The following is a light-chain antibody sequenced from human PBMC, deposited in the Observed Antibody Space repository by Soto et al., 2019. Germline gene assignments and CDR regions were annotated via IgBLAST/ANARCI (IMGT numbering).Light chain of an antibody. Sequence: ALAQPASVSGAPGQSITISCTGTNSDVNYVSWHQQHPGKAPKLMIYEVINRSSGVSTRFSGSKSGNTASLTISGLQAEDEADYYCSSSTSSNTFVFGTGTKV. CDR1: NSDVNY. CDR2: EVI. V-gene: IGLV2-14*01. J-gene: IGLJ1*01. CDR3: SSSTSSNTFV.